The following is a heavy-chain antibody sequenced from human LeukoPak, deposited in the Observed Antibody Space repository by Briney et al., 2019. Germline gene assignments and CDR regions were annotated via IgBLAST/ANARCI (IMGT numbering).Heavy chain of an antibody. D-gene: IGHD4-17*01. CDR2: ISAYNGNT. J-gene: IGHJ5*02. Sequence: GASVKVSCKASGGTFSSYAISWVRQAPGQGLEWMGWISAYNGNTNYAQKLQGRVTMTTDTSTSTAYMELRSLRSDDTAVYYCARDRSTVTTGWFDPWGQGTLVTVSS. V-gene: IGHV1-18*01. CDR1: GGTFSSYA. CDR3: ARDRSTVTTGWFDP.